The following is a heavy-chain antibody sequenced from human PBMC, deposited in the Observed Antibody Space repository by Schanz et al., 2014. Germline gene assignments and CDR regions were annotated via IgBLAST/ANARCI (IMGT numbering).Heavy chain of an antibody. V-gene: IGHV3-66*01. J-gene: IGHJ3*02. CDR3: AKVGPYSGSLGAFDI. CDR1: GFTVSINY. D-gene: IGHD1-26*01. CDR2: IYSGGST. Sequence: EVQLVESGGGLVQPGGSLRLSCAASGFTVSINYMSWVRQAPGKGLEWVSVIYSGGSTYYADSVKGRFTISRDNSKNTVYLQMNSLRAEDSAVYYCAKVGPYSGSLGAFDIWGQGTMVTVSS.